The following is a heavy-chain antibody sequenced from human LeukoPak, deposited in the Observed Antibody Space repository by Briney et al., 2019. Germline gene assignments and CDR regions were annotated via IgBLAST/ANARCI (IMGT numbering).Heavy chain of an antibody. CDR2: ISSSSSYI. J-gene: IGHJ4*02. Sequence: PGGSLRLSCAASGFTSSSYSMNWVRQAPGKGLEWVSSISSSSSYIYYADSVKGRFTISRDNAKNSLYLQMNSLRAEDTAVYYCARVGGMAAAGSLDYWGQGTLVTVSS. CDR3: ARVGGMAAAGSLDY. V-gene: IGHV3-21*01. D-gene: IGHD6-13*01. CDR1: GFTSSSYS.